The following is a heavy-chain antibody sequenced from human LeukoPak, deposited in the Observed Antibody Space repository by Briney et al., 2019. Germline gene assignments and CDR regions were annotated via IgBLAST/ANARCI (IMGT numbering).Heavy chain of an antibody. J-gene: IGHJ4*02. D-gene: IGHD3-22*01. CDR1: GFTFNTYW. V-gene: IGHV3-11*01. CDR3: ARDRVVITAFDY. CDR2: IRSSGSTV. Sequence: GGSLRLSCAASGFTFNTYWMHWVRQAPGKGLEWVSNIRSSGSTVYYADSVKGRFTISRDNAKNSLYLQMNSLRAEDTAVYYCARDRVVITAFDYWGQGTLVTVSS.